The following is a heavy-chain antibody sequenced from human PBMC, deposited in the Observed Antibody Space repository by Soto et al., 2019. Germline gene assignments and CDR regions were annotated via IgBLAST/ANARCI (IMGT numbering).Heavy chain of an antibody. J-gene: IGHJ4*02. CDR3: ARLVVVAPVANV. CDR2: IFYTGTT. Sequence: PSETLSLTCGVSGYSITSGFYWGWVRQSPGKGLEWIGSIFYTGTTFYNPSLESRVTMSVDTSKNSFSLHLTSVTAADTAVYFCARLVVVAPVANVWGQGTLVTVSS. D-gene: IGHD2-2*01. V-gene: IGHV4-38-2*01. CDR1: GYSITSGFY.